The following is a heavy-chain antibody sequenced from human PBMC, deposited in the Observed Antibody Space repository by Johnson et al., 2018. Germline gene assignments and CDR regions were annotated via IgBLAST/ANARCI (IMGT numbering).Heavy chain of an antibody. CDR2: INHSGST. CDR1: GGSFSGYY. V-gene: IGHV4-34*01. D-gene: IGHD5-12*01. Sequence: QVRLQQWGAGLLKPSETLSLTCAVSGGSFSGYYWSWIRQPPGKGLEWIGEINHSGSTTYNPSLKSRVTISVDTSTNQFSLKLSPVTASDTAAVYCAIVGATYYYYYMDVWGKGTTVTVSS. CDR3: AIVGATYYYYYMDV. J-gene: IGHJ6*03.